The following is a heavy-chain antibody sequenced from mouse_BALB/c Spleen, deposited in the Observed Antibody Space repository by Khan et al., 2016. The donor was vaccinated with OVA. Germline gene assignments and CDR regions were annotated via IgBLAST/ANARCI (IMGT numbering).Heavy chain of an antibody. CDR1: GYSITSGYG. CDR2: ISYSGST. CDR3: ARRARIKC. J-gene: IGHJ2*01. D-gene: IGHD3-1*01. Sequence: EVKLLESGPGLVKPSQSLSLTCTVTGYSITSGYGWNWIRQFPGNKLEWMGYISYSGSTNYNPSLKSRISITRDTSKNQFFLQLNSVTTEDTATXYCARRARIKCWGQGTTFTVSS. V-gene: IGHV3-2*02.